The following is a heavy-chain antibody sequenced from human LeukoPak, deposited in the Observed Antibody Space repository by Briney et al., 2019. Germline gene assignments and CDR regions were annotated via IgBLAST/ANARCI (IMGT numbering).Heavy chain of an antibody. V-gene: IGHV4-34*01. J-gene: IGHJ3*02. Sequence: SETLSLTCAVYGGSFSGYYWSWIRQPPGKGLEWIGEINHSGSTNYNPSLKSRVTISVDTSKNQFSLKLSSVTAADTAVYYCAGGGVGSPITIFGVVIRKGSAFDIWGQGTMVTVSS. D-gene: IGHD3-3*01. CDR3: AGGGVGSPITIFGVVIRKGSAFDI. CDR2: INHSGST. CDR1: GGSFSGYY.